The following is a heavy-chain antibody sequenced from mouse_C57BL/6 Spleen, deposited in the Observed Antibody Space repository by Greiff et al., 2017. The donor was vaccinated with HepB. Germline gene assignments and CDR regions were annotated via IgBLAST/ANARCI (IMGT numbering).Heavy chain of an antibody. V-gene: IGHV14-1*01. CDR3: TTGSNYVYYAMDY. CDR2: IVPEDGDT. Sequence: EVQLQQSGAELVRPGASVKLSCTASGFNIKDYYMHWVKQRPEQGLEWIGRIVPEDGDTEYAPKFQGKATMTADTSSNTAYLQLSSLTSDDTAVYYCTTGSNYVYYAMDYWGQGTSVTVSS. J-gene: IGHJ4*01. CDR1: GFNIKDYY. D-gene: IGHD2-5*01.